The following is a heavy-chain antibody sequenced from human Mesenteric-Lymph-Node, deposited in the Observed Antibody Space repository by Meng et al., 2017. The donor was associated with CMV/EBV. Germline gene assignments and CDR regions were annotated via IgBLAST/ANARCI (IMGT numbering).Heavy chain of an antibody. D-gene: IGHD3-22*01. J-gene: IGHJ3*02. V-gene: IGHV4-61*01. CDR1: GYSISSGYY. CDR3: ARDTYYYDSSGNTLDI. Sequence: GSLRLSCTVSGYSISSGYYWGWIRQSPGKGLEWIGSIYYSGSTNYNPSLKSRVTISVDTSKNQFSLKLSSVTAADTAIYYCARDTYYYDSSGNTLDIWGQGTMVTVSS. CDR2: IYYSGST.